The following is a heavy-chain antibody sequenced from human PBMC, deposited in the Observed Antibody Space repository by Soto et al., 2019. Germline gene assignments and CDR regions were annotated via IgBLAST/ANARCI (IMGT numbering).Heavy chain of an antibody. J-gene: IGHJ6*02. D-gene: IGHD3-16*01. CDR1: GFNFRDYN. CDR3: AKDRRYYYDIETHYGLDV. Sequence: QEHLVESGGGVVQPGGSLRLSCAASGFNFRDYNMFWVRQAPGKGLEWVALITYDAEYQYNGDCVKGRFTISRDNARNTLYLQLTSLRHEDTAVYYCAKDRRYYYDIETHYGLDVWGQGTTVRVSS. CDR2: ITYDAEYQ. V-gene: IGHV3-30*18.